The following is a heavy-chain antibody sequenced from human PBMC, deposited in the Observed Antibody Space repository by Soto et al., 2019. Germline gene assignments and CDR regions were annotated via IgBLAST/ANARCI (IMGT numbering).Heavy chain of an antibody. CDR1: GFTFSSYS. CDR2: ISSSSSYI. CDR3: ARDKLWFGDNYYYYGMDV. D-gene: IGHD3-10*01. V-gene: IGHV3-21*01. Sequence: EVQLVESGGGLVKPGGSLRLSCAASGFTFSSYSMNWVRQAPGKGLEWVSSISSSSSYIYHADSVKGRFTISRDNAKNSLYLQMNSLRAEDTAVYYCARDKLWFGDNYYYYGMDVWGQGTTVTVSS. J-gene: IGHJ6*02.